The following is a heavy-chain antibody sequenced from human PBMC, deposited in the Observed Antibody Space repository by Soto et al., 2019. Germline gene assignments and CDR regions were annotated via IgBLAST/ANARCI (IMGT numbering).Heavy chain of an antibody. CDR2: IWYDGINK. Sequence: PVGSLRLSCAASGFTFSSYGMNWVRQAPGKGLEWVAVIWYDGINKYYADSVKGRFAISRDNSKNTLYLQMNSLRAEDTAVYYCARGPSVRFLDWAPCYWGQGTLVTVSS. D-gene: IGHD3-3*01. CDR3: ARGPSVRFLDWAPCY. CDR1: GFTFSSYG. V-gene: IGHV3-33*01. J-gene: IGHJ4*02.